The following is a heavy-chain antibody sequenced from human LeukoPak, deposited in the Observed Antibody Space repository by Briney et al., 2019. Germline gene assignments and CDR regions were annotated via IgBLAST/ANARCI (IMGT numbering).Heavy chain of an antibody. J-gene: IGHJ4*02. CDR2: IKQDGSEK. CDR1: GFTFSSYS. Sequence: GGSLRLSCAASGFTFSSYSMNWVRQAPGKGLEWVANIKQDGSEKYYVDSVKGRFTISRDNAKNSLYLQMNSLRAEDTAVYYCVRGFCSSTSCLRRLDYWGQGTLVTVSS. D-gene: IGHD2-2*01. CDR3: VRGFCSSTSCLRRLDY. V-gene: IGHV3-7*04.